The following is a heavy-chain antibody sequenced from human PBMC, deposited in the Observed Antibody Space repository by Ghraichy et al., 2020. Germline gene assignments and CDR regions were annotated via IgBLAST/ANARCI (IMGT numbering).Heavy chain of an antibody. CDR2: IYYSRTT. CDR1: GGAIANDF. D-gene: IGHD6-13*01. V-gene: IGHV4-59*12. Sequence: SETLSLTCTVSGGAIANDFWSWIRQDPGKGLEWIGYIYYSRTTAYNPSLHSRVTISIDTSNTQLSLEVSSLTAADTAVYYCARGWYLSTYYYGMDVWGQGTTVTVSS. J-gene: IGHJ6*02. CDR3: ARGWYLSTYYYGMDV.